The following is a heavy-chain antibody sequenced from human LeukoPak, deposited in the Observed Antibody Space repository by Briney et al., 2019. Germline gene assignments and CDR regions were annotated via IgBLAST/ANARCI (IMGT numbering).Heavy chain of an antibody. CDR1: GGSISSSSNY. V-gene: IGHV4-39*01. CDR2: IYYSGDT. CDR3: ARLGAAPGPPHYFYYGMDV. Sequence: SETLSLTCSVSGGSISSSSNYWGWIRQPPGKGLEWIGSIYYSGDTYYNPSLRSRVIISVDTSKNQFSLKLTSVTAADTAVYYCARLGAAPGPPHYFYYGMDVWGQGTTVTVS. J-gene: IGHJ6*02. D-gene: IGHD6-13*01.